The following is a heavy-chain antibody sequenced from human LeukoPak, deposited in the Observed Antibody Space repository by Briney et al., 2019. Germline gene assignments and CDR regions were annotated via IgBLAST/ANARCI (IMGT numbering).Heavy chain of an antibody. D-gene: IGHD1-26*01. V-gene: IGHV1-18*01. Sequence: ASVKVSCKASGYTFTSYGISWVRQAPGQGLKWMGWISAYNGNANYAQKLQGRVTMTTDTSTSTAYMELRSLRSDDTAVYYCASGSGSYGPDYYFDYWGQGTLVTVSS. CDR1: GYTFTSYG. CDR3: ASGSGSYGPDYYFDY. CDR2: ISAYNGNA. J-gene: IGHJ4*02.